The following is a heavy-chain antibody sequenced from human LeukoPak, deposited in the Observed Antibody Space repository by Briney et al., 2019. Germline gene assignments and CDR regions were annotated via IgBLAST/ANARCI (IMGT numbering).Heavy chain of an antibody. J-gene: IGHJ4*02. Sequence: GGSLGLSCAASGFTFSSYWMSWVRQAPGKGLEWVANIKQDGSEKYYVDSVKGRFTISRDNAKNSLYLQMNSLRAEDTAVYYCARGDTSGYYYRFFDYWGQGTLVTVSS. CDR2: IKQDGSEK. D-gene: IGHD3-22*01. CDR3: ARGDTSGYYYRFFDY. CDR1: GFTFSSYW. V-gene: IGHV3-7*01.